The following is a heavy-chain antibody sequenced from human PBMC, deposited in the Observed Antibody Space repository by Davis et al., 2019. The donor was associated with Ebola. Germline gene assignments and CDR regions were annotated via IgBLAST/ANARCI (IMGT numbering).Heavy chain of an antibody. J-gene: IGHJ6*03. CDR2: ISGSGGST. D-gene: IGHD6-19*01. Sequence: GGSLRLSCAASGFTFSSYAMSWVRQAPGKGLEWVSAISGSGGSTYYADSVKGRFTISRDNSKNTLYLQMNSLRAEDTAVYYCARGSVRTPFYYYYYMDVWGKGTTVTVSS. CDR1: GFTFSSYA. CDR3: ARGSVRTPFYYYYYMDV. V-gene: IGHV3-23*01.